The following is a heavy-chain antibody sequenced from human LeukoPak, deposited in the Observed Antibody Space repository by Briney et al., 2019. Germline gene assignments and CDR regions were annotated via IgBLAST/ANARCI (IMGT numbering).Heavy chain of an antibody. CDR2: IKSKTDGGTT. CDR3: TANYDYVWGSDY. V-gene: IGHV3-15*01. D-gene: IGHD3-16*01. CDR1: GFTFSSYA. J-gene: IGHJ4*02. Sequence: GGSLRLSCAASGFTFSSYAMSWVRQAPGKGLEWVGRIKSKTDGGTTDYAAPVKGRFTISRDDSKNTLYLQMNSLKTEDTAVYYCTANYDYVWGSDYWGQGTLVTVSS.